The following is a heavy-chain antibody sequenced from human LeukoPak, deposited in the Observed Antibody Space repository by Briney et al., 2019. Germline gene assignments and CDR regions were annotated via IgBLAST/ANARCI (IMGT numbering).Heavy chain of an antibody. D-gene: IGHD5-18*01. J-gene: IGHJ4*02. V-gene: IGHV4-34*01. Sequence: GGXXSGYXWMXFRHPXGKGREGTGEINYRGSTNYNSSLKRRAILSVDTSKNQFSLKLTSVTAADTAVYFCAKYRYGYRGMDSWGQGTQVTVSS. CDR1: GGXXSGYX. CDR3: AKYRYGYRGMDS. CDR2: INYRGST.